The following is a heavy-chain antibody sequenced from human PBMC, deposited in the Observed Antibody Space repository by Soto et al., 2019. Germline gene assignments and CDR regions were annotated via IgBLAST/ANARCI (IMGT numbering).Heavy chain of an antibody. J-gene: IGHJ4*02. Sequence: QVQLVESGGGVVQPGRSLRLSCAASGFTFSSYGMDWVRQAPSKRLKWVAVISYDGSNKYYADSVKGRFTISRDNSKNTLYLQMNSLRAEDTAVYYCAKDAENYYGSGSGAWGQGTLVTVSS. D-gene: IGHD3-10*01. CDR2: ISYDGSNK. V-gene: IGHV3-30*18. CDR3: AKDAENYYGSGSGA. CDR1: GFTFSSYG.